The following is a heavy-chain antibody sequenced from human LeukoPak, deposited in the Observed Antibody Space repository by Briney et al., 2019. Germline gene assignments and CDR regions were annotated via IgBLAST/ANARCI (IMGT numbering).Heavy chain of an antibody. V-gene: IGHV3-7*03. CDR3: ARHDWFDP. J-gene: IGHJ5*02. CDR1: GFTFNSYW. CDR2: IKRDGSEK. Sequence: GGSLRLSCAASGFTFNSYWMNWVRQAPGKGLEWVANIKRDGSEKYYVDSVEGRFTISRDNAKNSLDLQMNSLRVEDTAVYYCARHDWFDPWGRGTLVTVSS.